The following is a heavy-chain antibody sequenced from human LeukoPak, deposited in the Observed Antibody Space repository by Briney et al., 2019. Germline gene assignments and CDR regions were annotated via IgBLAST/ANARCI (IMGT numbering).Heavy chain of an antibody. CDR3: ARGGSVDCSSTSCSFDY. D-gene: IGHD2-2*01. J-gene: IGHJ4*02. Sequence: PSETLSLTCAVYGGSFSGYYWSWIRQPPGKGLEWIGEINHSGSTNYNPSLKSRVTISVDTSKNQFSLKLSSVTAADTAVYYCARGGSVDCSSTSCSFDYWGQGTLVTVSS. CDR1: GGSFSGYY. V-gene: IGHV4-34*01. CDR2: INHSGST.